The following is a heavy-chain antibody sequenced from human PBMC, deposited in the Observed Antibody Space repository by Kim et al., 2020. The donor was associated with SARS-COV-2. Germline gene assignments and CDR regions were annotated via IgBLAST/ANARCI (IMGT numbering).Heavy chain of an antibody. D-gene: IGHD6-6*01. Sequence: ADAGKGRFTISRDNAKNSLYLQMNGLRAEDTALYYCAKDQYSTLEYYFDYWGQGTLVTVSS. V-gene: IGHV3-9*01. CDR3: AKDQYSTLEYYFDY. J-gene: IGHJ4*02.